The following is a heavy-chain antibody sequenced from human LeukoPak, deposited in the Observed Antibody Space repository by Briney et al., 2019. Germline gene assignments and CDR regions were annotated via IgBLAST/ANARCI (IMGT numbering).Heavy chain of an antibody. J-gene: IGHJ3*01. CDR3: ARSVSLTIIVGNSNAFDL. D-gene: IGHD3-22*01. CDR2: IYHSGST. CDR1: GYSISSDYY. Sequence: SETLSLTCSVSGYSISSDYYWGWIRQPPGKGLEWIGSIYHSGSTHYNASLKSRVTISVDTSKNQFSLKLSSVTAADTAVYYCARSVSLTIIVGNSNAFDLWGQGTMVTVS. V-gene: IGHV4-38-2*01.